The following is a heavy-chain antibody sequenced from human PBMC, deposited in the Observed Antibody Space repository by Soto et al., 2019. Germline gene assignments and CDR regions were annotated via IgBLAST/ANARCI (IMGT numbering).Heavy chain of an antibody. CDR2: INYSRSS. V-gene: IGHV4-59*01. CDR1: GDSISNYY. CDR3: ARGGEQQLRSYLDF. J-gene: IGHJ4*02. D-gene: IGHD6-13*01. Sequence: QVQLQESGPGLVKPSETLSLTCTVSGDSISNYYWNWIRQPPGKGLEWIGDINYSRSSNYNPSLMSRVSISADTSKNQFSLRLSSVTTADTAMYYCARGGEQQLRSYLDFWGQGTLVTVSS.